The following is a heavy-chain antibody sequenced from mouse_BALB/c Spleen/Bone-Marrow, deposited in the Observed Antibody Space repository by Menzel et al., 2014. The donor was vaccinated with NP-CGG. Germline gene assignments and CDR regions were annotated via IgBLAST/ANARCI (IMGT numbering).Heavy chain of an antibody. CDR2: IDPANGNT. Sequence: VQLQQSGTELVKPGASVQLSCTASGFNIKDTYMHWVKQRPEQGLEWIGRIDPANGNTKYDPKFQGKANITADTSSNTAYLKLSSLISEDSAVYYCARGGFLLRSLALDYWGQGTSVTVSS. D-gene: IGHD1-1*01. J-gene: IGHJ4*01. V-gene: IGHV14-3*02. CDR3: ARGGFLLRSLALDY. CDR1: GFNIKDTY.